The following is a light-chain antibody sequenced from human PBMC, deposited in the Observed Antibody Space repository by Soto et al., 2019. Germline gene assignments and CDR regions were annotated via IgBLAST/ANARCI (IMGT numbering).Light chain of an antibody. CDR3: SSYAGTYNLYF. Sequence: SYELTQPPSVSVSPGQTASITCSGDKLGDKYACWYQQKPGQSPVLVIYQDSKRPSGIPERFSGSKSGNTASLTVSGLQAEDEADYYCSSYAGTYNLYFFGTGTQLTVL. J-gene: IGLJ1*01. CDR2: QDS. V-gene: IGLV3-1*01. CDR1: KLGDKY.